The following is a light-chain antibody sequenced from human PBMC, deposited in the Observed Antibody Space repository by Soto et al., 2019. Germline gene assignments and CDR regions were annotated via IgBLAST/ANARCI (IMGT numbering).Light chain of an antibody. CDR3: TSYTSISLYV. V-gene: IGLV2-14*01. CDR1: SSDVGGYNY. J-gene: IGLJ1*01. CDR2: EVS. Sequence: QSARTQPASVSGSAGQSITISCTGTSSDVGGYNYVSWYQQHPGKAPKLMIYEVSNRPSGVSNRFSGSTSGNTAYLHISGLQAVDEADYYCTSYTSISLYVFGTGTKV.